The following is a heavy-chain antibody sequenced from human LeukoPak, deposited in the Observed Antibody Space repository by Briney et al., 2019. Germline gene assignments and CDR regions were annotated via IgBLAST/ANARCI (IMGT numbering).Heavy chain of an antibody. CDR1: GGSISSYY. CDR3: ARHKMVRGIGYYYYMDV. D-gene: IGHD3-10*01. CDR2: IYTSGST. V-gene: IGHV4-4*07. Sequence: PSETLSLTCTVSGGSISSYYWSWIRQPAGKGLEWIGRIYTSGSTNYNPSLKSRVTMSVDTSKNQFSLKLSSVTAADTAVYYCARHKMVRGIGYYYYMDVWGKGTTVTISS. J-gene: IGHJ6*03.